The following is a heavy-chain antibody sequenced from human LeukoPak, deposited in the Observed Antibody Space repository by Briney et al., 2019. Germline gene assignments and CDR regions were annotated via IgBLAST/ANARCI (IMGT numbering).Heavy chain of an antibody. Sequence: GGSLRLSCAASGFTFSTYSLSWVRQAPGKGLEWVACISGSTAAIYYSDSVKGRFTISRDNAKNALYLQMNSLRAEDTAVYYCAIAYTNGDYFDCWGQGALVTVSS. CDR3: AIAYTNGDYFDC. D-gene: IGHD4-17*01. CDR1: GFTFSTYS. CDR2: ISGSTAAI. J-gene: IGHJ4*02. V-gene: IGHV3-21*06.